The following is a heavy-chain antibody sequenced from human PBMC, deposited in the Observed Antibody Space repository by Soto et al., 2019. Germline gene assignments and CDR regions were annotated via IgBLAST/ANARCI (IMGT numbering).Heavy chain of an antibody. V-gene: IGHV3-30-3*01. D-gene: IGHD3-10*01. CDR3: ARGNVLLWFGEYEKGYTDV. CDR1: GFTFSSYA. CDR2: ISYDGSNK. J-gene: IGHJ6*02. Sequence: GGSLRLSCAASGFTFSSYAMHWVRQAPGKGLEWVAVISYDGSNKYYADSVKGRFTISRDNSKNTLYLQMNSLRAEDTAVYYCARGNVLLWFGEYEKGYTDVWGQGTTVTVSS.